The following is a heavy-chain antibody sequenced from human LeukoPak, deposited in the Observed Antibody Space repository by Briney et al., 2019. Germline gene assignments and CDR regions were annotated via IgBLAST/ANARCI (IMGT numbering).Heavy chain of an antibody. CDR3: VRGSDRLLYDAFDM. D-gene: IGHD3-9*01. J-gene: IGHJ3*02. CDR1: GFTFSDYY. V-gene: IGHV3-11*01. Sequence: GGSLRLSCAASGFTFSDYYMTWIRQAPGKGLEWISYISSSGSTIYYAGSVEGRFTISRDNARNSLYLQMNSLRAEDTAVYYCVRGSDRLLYDAFDMWGQGTMVTVS. CDR2: ISSSGSTI.